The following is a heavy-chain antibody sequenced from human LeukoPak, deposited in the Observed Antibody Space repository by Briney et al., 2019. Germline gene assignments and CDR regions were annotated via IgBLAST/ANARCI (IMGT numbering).Heavy chain of an antibody. CDR3: ARDSATVPYFDY. CDR1: GFTFSSYS. V-gene: IGHV3-21*01. CDR2: ISSSSSYI. J-gene: IGHJ4*02. Sequence: PGGSLRLSCAASGFTFSSYSMNWVRQAPGKGLEWVSSISSSSSYIYYADSVKGRFTISRDNAKNSLYLQMNSLRAEDTAVYYCARDSATVPYFDYWGRGTLVTVSS. D-gene: IGHD4-17*01.